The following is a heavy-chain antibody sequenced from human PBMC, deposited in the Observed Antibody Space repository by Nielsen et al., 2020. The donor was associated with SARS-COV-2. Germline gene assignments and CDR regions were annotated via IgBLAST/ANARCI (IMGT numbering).Heavy chain of an antibody. CDR2: IKSKVDGGTT. V-gene: IGHV3-15*01. J-gene: IGHJ1*01. CDR1: GFTFSNPW. D-gene: IGHD3-10*01. CDR3: TTGGITMVRGVMQY. Sequence: GESPKISCAASGFTFSNPWMNWVRQAPGKGLEWVGRIKSKVDGGTTDYAGPVKGRFTISRDDSKNTLYLQMNSLKTEDTAVYYCTTGGITMVRGVMQYWGQGTLVTVSP.